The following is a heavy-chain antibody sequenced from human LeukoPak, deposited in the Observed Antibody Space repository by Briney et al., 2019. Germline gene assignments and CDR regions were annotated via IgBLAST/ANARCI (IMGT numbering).Heavy chain of an antibody. J-gene: IGHJ4*02. CDR1: GGSISSYY. V-gene: IGHV4-59*01. CDR3: ARGADSSGYYSIFYFDY. CDR2: IYYSGST. D-gene: IGHD3-22*01. Sequence: SETLSLTCTVSGGSISSYYWNWIRQPPGKGLGWIGYIYYSGSTNYNPSLKSRVTISVDASKNQFSLKPSSVTAADTAVYYCARGADSSGYYSIFYFDYWGQGTLVTVSS.